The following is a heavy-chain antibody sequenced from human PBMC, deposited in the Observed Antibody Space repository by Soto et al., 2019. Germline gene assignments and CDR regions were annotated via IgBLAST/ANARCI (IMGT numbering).Heavy chain of an antibody. V-gene: IGHV4-34*01. J-gene: IGHJ6*02. CDR2: INHSGST. CDR3: ARGRRRQWLENHYYGMDV. Sequence: SETLSLTCAVYGGSFSCYYWSWIRQPPGKGLEWIGEINHSGSTNYNPSLKSRVTISVDTSKNQFSLKLSSVTAADTAVYYCARGRRRQWLENHYYGMDVWGQGTTVT. D-gene: IGHD6-19*01. CDR1: GGSFSCYY.